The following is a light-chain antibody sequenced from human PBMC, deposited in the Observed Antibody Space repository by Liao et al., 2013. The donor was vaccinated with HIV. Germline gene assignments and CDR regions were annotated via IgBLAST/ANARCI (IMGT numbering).Light chain of an antibody. Sequence: SYVLTQPPSVSVAPGKTARITCGGNNIGSKSVHWYQQKPGQAPVLVIYYDSDRPSGIPERFSGSNSGNTATLTISRVEAGDEADYYCQVWYTGSDHPVFGGGTRLTVL. J-gene: IGLJ3*02. CDR2: YDS. V-gene: IGLV3-21*04. CDR1: NIGSKS. CDR3: QVWYTGSDHPV.